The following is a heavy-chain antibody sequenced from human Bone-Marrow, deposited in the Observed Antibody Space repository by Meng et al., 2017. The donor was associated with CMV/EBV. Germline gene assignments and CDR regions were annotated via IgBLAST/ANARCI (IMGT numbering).Heavy chain of an antibody. CDR3: ARGEGGSSSPFDY. CDR1: GFTFSSYA. Sequence: GGSLRLSCAASGFTFSSYAMHWVRQAPGKGLEWVAVISYDGSNKYYADSVKGRFTISRDNAKNSLYLQMNSLRVDDTALYYCARGEGGSSSPFDYWGQGTRVTVSS. J-gene: IGHJ4*02. V-gene: IGHV3-30*04. D-gene: IGHD6-6*01. CDR2: ISYDGSNK.